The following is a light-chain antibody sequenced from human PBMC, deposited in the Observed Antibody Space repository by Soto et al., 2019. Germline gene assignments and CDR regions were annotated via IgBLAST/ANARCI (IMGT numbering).Light chain of an antibody. CDR3: QQYNTYSGWA. Sequence: DIQMTQSPSTLSASVGDRVTITCRTNQSITSSLAWYQQKPGKAPKLLIYDASTLESGVPSRFSGSGSGTEFTLTISSLQPDDFATYFCQQYNTYSGWAFGQGTKVEIK. CDR1: QSITSS. V-gene: IGKV1-5*01. CDR2: DAS. J-gene: IGKJ1*01.